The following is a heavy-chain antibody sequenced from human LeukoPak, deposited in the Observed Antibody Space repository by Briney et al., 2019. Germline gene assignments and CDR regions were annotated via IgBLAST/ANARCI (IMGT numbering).Heavy chain of an antibody. J-gene: IGHJ4*02. Sequence: GGSLRLSCAGSGFTFNNYAMNWVRQAPGKGLQWVAAVSGDGQRTFYADSVKGRFTIFRDNSMNTLSLQMNSLRADDTALYYCAKEQDNLLLLSHFDAWGQGILVTV. D-gene: IGHD1-14*01. V-gene: IGHV3-23*01. CDR2: VSGDGQRT. CDR1: GFTFNNYA. CDR3: AKEQDNLLLLSHFDA.